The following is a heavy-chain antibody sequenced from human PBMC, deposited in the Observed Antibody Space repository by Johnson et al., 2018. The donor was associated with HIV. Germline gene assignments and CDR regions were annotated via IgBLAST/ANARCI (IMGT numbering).Heavy chain of an antibody. J-gene: IGHJ3*02. V-gene: IGHV3-11*04. D-gene: IGHD4-17*01. CDR3: ARDWDYVHAPPAGPFDI. CDR1: GFTFSDYN. CDR2: ISSSGRTI. Sequence: QVQLVESGGGLVKPGGSLRLSCAASGFTFSDYNMSWIRQAPGKGLEWVSYISSSGRTIYYADSVKGRFTISRDNAKKSLYLQMNSLRAEDTAVYYCARDWDYVHAPPAGPFDIWGQGTMVTVSS.